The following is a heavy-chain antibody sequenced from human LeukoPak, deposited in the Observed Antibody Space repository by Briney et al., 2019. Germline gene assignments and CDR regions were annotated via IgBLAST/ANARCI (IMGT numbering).Heavy chain of an antibody. D-gene: IGHD6-13*01. V-gene: IGHV3-11*01. CDR2: ISSSGSTL. CDR3: AKDGLLAAAGTTFFDY. CDR1: GFTFSDYY. Sequence: GGSLRLSCAASGFTFSDYYMSWIRQAPGKGLEWVSYISSSGSTLYYADSVKGRFTISRDNAKNSLYLQMNSLRAEDTALYYCAKDGLLAAAGTTFFDYWGQGTLVTVSS. J-gene: IGHJ4*02.